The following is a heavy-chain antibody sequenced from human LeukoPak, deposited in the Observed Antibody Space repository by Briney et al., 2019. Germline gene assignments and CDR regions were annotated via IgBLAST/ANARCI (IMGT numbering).Heavy chain of an antibody. CDR2: MSSSGGST. V-gene: IGHV3-23*01. CDR3: AKHSYDSSGYYSIDY. J-gene: IGHJ4*02. Sequence: GGSLRLSCAASGFTFSSYYMSWVRQAPGKGLEWVSAMSSSGGSTYCSDYVKGRFTISRDNSKNTLYLQMNSFIAEDTAVYYCAKHSYDSSGYYSIDYWGQGTLVTVSS. CDR1: GFTFSSYY. D-gene: IGHD3-22*01.